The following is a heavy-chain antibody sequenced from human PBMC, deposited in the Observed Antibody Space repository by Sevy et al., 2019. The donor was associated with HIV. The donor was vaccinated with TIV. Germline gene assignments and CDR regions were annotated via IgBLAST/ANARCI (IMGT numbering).Heavy chain of an antibody. D-gene: IGHD6-19*01. J-gene: IGHJ5*02. Sequence: GGYLRLSCAASGFTFSSYSMNWVRQAPGKGLEWVSYISSSSSTIYYADSVKGRFTISRDNAKNSLYLQMNSLRAEDTAVYYCARDIAVAGNGDWFDPWGQGTLVTVSS. CDR2: ISSSSSTI. CDR3: ARDIAVAGNGDWFDP. CDR1: GFTFSSYS. V-gene: IGHV3-48*01.